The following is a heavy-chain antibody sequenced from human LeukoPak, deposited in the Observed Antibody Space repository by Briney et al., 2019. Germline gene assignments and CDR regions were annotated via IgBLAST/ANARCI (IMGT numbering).Heavy chain of an antibody. D-gene: IGHD1-26*01. Sequence: PGGSLRLSCAASGFTFSSYWMHWVRQAPGKGLVWVSRINSDGSSTSYADSVKGRFTISRDNAKNTLYLQMNSLRAEDTAVYYCARGSTPIELGGYFDYWGQGTLVTVSS. V-gene: IGHV3-74*01. CDR1: GFTFSSYW. J-gene: IGHJ4*02. CDR3: ARGSTPIELGGYFDY. CDR2: INSDGSST.